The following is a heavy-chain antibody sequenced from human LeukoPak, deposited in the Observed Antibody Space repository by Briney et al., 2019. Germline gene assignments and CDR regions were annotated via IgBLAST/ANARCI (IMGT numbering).Heavy chain of an antibody. D-gene: IGHD3-22*01. V-gene: IGHV4-59*01. J-gene: IGHJ4*02. CDR3: ARLPYISGQVDY. CDR2: IYYSGST. Sequence: SETLSLTCTVSGGSISSYYWSWIRQPPGKRLEWIGYIYYSGSTNYNPSLKSRVTISVDTSKNQFSLKLSSVTAADTAVYYCARLPYISGQVDYWGQGTLVTVSS. CDR1: GGSISSYY.